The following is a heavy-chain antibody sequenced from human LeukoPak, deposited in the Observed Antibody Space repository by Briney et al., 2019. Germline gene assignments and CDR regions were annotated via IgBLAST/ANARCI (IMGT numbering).Heavy chain of an antibody. D-gene: IGHD3-3*01. Sequence: GGSLRLSCAASGFTFSGSAMHWVRQASGKGLEWVGRIRSKANSHATAYAASVKGRFTISRDDSKNMAYQQMNSLKTEDTAVYYCTRHDTTIFGVVIDYWGQGTLVTVSS. CDR3: TRHDTTIFGVVIDY. J-gene: IGHJ4*02. V-gene: IGHV3-73*01. CDR2: IRSKANSHAT. CDR1: GFTFSGSA.